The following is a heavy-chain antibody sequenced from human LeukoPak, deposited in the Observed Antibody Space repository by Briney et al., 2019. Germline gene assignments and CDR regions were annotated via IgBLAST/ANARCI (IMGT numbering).Heavy chain of an antibody. Sequence: GGSLRLSCAASGFIFSTYSMDWVRQAPGKGLEWVSSISGSSIYVYYSDPVRGRFTISRDNAKNSLYLQMNSLRAEDTAVYYCARDATPTSGYQFDYWGQGTLVTVSS. J-gene: IGHJ4*02. V-gene: IGHV3-21*01. CDR3: ARDATPTSGYQFDY. D-gene: IGHD3-3*01. CDR1: GFIFSTYS. CDR2: ISGSSIYV.